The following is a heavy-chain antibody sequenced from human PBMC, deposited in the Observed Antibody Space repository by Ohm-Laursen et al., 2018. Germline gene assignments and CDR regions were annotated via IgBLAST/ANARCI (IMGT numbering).Heavy chain of an antibody. CDR2: IFPSGNT. D-gene: IGHD3-22*01. CDR3: ARDGYYGGSRYQAFDS. Sequence: GTLSLTCTVSGGSISSFSWSWIRQPAGKGLEWIGRIFPSGNTNYNPSLKSRVTMSVDTSKNQFSLKLTSVTAADTAVYYCARDGYYGGSRYQAFDSWGQGTLVTVSP. J-gene: IGHJ4*02. CDR1: GGSISSFS. V-gene: IGHV4-4*07.